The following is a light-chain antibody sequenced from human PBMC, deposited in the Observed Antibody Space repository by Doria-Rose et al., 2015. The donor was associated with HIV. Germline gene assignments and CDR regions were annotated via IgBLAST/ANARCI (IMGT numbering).Light chain of an antibody. J-gene: IGKJ1*01. CDR1: QSFSSTY. CDR2: DGS. CDR3: HQYGTSWT. Sequence: TQSPGTLSLSPGERATLSCRASQSFSSTYLACYQQKPGQAPSLLIHDGSTRATGIPDRFSASGPGTDFTLTINRLEPEDFALYYCHQYGTSWTFGQGTKVEI. V-gene: IGKV3-20*01.